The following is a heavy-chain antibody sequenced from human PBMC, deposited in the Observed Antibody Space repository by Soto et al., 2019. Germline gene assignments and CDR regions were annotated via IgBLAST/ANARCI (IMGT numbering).Heavy chain of an antibody. Sequence: QVQLVESGGGVVQPGRSLRLSCAASGFTFSSYGMHWVRQAPGKGLEWVAVIWSDGSNKYYADSVKGRFTISRDKSKNXLSXQMNSLRAEDTAVYYCAREMAYYYGSGSYRDWFDPWGQGTLVTVSS. V-gene: IGHV3-33*01. CDR2: IWSDGSNK. J-gene: IGHJ5*02. D-gene: IGHD3-10*01. CDR1: GFTFSSYG. CDR3: AREMAYYYGSGSYRDWFDP.